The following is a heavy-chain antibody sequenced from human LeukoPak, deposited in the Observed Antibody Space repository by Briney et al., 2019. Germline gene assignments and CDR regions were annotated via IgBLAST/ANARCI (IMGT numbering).Heavy chain of an antibody. J-gene: IGHJ4*02. D-gene: IGHD3-3*01. CDR1: GFTFSSYA. Sequence: LRLSCAASGFTFSSYAMSWIRQPPGKGLEWIGYIYYSGSTYYNPSLKSRVTISVDTSKNQFSLKLSSVTAADTAVYYCARTVGVYDFWSGQPYYFDYWGQGTLVTVSS. V-gene: IGHV4-30-4*08. CDR3: ARTVGVYDFWSGQPYYFDY. CDR2: IYYSGST.